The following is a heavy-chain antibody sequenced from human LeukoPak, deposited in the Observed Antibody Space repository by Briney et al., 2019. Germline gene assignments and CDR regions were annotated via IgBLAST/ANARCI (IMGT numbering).Heavy chain of an antibody. CDR2: IYYSGST. CDR1: GGSISSYY. CDR3: ARVGYSSSWSTYYYYGMDV. Sequence: SETLSLTCTVSGGSISSYYWSWIRQPPGKGLEWIGYIYYSGSTNYNPSLKSRVTISVDTSKNQFSLKLSSVTAADTAVYYCARVGYSSSWSTYYYYGMDVWGQGTTVTVSS. D-gene: IGHD6-13*01. J-gene: IGHJ6*02. V-gene: IGHV4-59*01.